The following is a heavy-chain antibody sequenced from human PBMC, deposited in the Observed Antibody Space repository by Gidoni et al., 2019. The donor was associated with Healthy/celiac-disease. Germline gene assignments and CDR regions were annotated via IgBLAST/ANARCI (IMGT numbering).Heavy chain of an antibody. J-gene: IGHJ3*02. CDR2: ISYDGSNK. CDR3: AKIDTPTYYYDSSGYTPNAFDI. CDR1: GFTLRSSV. Sequence: QVQLVESGGGVVQPGSSLRLSCAASGFTLRSSVMRWVRQAPGKGLEWVAVISYDGSNKYYADSVKGRFTISRDNSKNTLYLQMNSLRAEDTAVYYCAKIDTPTYYYDSSGYTPNAFDIWGQGTMVTVSS. V-gene: IGHV3-30*18. D-gene: IGHD3-22*01.